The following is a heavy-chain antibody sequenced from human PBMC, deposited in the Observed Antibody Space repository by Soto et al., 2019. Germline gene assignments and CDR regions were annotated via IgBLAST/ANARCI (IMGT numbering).Heavy chain of an antibody. D-gene: IGHD3-10*01. V-gene: IGHV3-33*01. CDR3: AAGEPLHY. J-gene: IGHJ4*02. CDR1: GFTFSNYG. CDR2: IWYDGSNK. Sequence: GSLRLSCAASGFTFSNYGMHWARQAPGKGLEWVAIIWYDGSNKYYADSVKGRFTISRDNSKNTVHLQMNSLRAEDTAMYYCAAGEPLHYRGQGTLVTVSS.